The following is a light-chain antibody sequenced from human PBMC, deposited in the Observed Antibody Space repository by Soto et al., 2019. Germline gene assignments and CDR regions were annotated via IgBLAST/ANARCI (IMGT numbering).Light chain of an antibody. CDR3: QQYYSIPYS. J-gene: IGKJ2*01. CDR2: WAS. V-gene: IGKV4-1*01. CDR1: QSVFYSSNNKNY. Sequence: DIVMTQSPDSLAVSLGERATINCKSSQSVFYSSNNKNYLAWYQQKPGQPPKLLIYWASTRESGVPDRFSGSGSGADFPLTISSLRAEDVAVYYCQQYYSIPYSFGQGTSVEIK.